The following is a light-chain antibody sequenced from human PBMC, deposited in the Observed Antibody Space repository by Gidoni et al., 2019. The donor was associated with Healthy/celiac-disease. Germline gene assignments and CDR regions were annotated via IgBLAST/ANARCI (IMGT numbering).Light chain of an antibody. CDR3: SSYTSGSTLDYV. Sequence: QSALTQPASVSGSPGQSITISCTGTSSDVGGYNYVSWYQQHPGKAPKLMIYEVSNRPSGVSNRFSGSKSGNTASLTISGLQAEDEADYYCSSYTSGSTLDYVFGTGTKVTVL. CDR2: EVS. V-gene: IGLV2-14*01. J-gene: IGLJ1*01. CDR1: SSDVGGYNY.